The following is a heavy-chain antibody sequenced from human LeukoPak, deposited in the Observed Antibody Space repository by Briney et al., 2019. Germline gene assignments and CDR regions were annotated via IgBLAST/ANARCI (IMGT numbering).Heavy chain of an antibody. CDR1: GGSISSYY. CDR3: ARHGGYDFWSGYYTGSYYYMDV. CDR2: IYTSGST. J-gene: IGHJ6*03. V-gene: IGHV4-4*09. Sequence: PSETLSLTCTVSGGSISSYYWSWIRQPPGKGLEWIGYIYTSGSTNYNPSLKSRVTISVDTSKNQFSLKLSSVTAADTAVYYCARHGGYDFWSGYYTGSYYYMDVWGKGTTVTVSS. D-gene: IGHD3-3*01.